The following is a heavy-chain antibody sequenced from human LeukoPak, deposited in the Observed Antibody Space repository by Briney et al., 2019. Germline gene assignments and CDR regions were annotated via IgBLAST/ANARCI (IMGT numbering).Heavy chain of an antibody. D-gene: IGHD4-17*01. CDR1: GYTFTGYY. J-gene: IGHJ5*02. CDR3: ARDYTVTPGYWFDP. CDR2: INPNSGGT. Sequence: ASVTVSCKASGYTFTGYYMHWVRQAPGQGLEWMGWINPNSGGTNYAQKFQGRVTMTRDTSISTAYMELSRLRSDDTAVYYCARDYTVTPGYWFDPWGQGTLVTVSS. V-gene: IGHV1-2*02.